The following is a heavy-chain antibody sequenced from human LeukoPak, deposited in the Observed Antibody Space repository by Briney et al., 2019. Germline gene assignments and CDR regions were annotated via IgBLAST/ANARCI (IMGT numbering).Heavy chain of an antibody. CDR1: GFTFSSYA. CDR3: AKQDYDSSGYYGSSYAFDI. D-gene: IGHD3-22*01. J-gene: IGHJ3*02. CDR2: ISGSTGRT. V-gene: IGHV3-23*01. Sequence: GGSLRLSCEASGFTFSSYAMSWVRQAPGKGLEWVSAISGSTGRTYYADSVKGRFTISRDNSKNTLYLQMNSLRAEDTAVYYCAKQDYDSSGYYGSSYAFDIWGQGTMVTVSS.